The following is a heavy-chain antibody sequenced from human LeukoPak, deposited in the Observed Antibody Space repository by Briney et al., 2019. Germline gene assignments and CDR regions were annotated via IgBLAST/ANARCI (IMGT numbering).Heavy chain of an antibody. D-gene: IGHD3-22*01. CDR3: TRHGGRDYYGSSEDAFDI. V-gene: IGHV3-73*01. J-gene: IGHJ3*02. Sequence: GGSLRLSCAASGFTFSGSAMHWARQASGKGLEWVGRIRSKTHTYATAYAAWVKGRFTISRDYSKNTAYLQMNSLKTEDTAVYYCTRHGGRDYYGSSEDAFDIWGQGTMVTVSS. CDR2: IRSKTHTYAT. CDR1: GFTFSGSA.